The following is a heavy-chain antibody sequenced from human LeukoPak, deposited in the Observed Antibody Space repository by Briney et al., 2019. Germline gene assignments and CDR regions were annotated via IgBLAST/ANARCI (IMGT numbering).Heavy chain of an antibody. CDR3: ARDWVTDTAAIDY. Sequence: GGSLRLSCAASGFTFSSYAMSWVRQAPGKGLEWVAAIRGRGDKTYHADSVKGRFTISRGNSKNTLFLQMNSLRAEDTAVYYCARDWVTDTAAIDYWGQGTLVSVSS. CDR1: GFTFSSYA. J-gene: IGHJ4*02. D-gene: IGHD2-2*01. V-gene: IGHV3-23*01. CDR2: IRGRGDKT.